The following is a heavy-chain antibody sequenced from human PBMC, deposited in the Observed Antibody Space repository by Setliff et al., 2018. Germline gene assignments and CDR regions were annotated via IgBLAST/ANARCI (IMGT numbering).Heavy chain of an antibody. J-gene: IGHJ6*04. CDR2: LSYDGSNK. V-gene: IGHV3-30*01. Sequence: SCKASGYTFTSYGVHWVRQAPGKGLEWVAVLSYDGSNKFYADSVKGRFTVSRDNSRNTLYLQMNSLRTQDTAIYYCARDTNQWDTTYMDVWGKGTTVTVSS. D-gene: IGHD1-26*01. CDR1: GYTFTSYG. CDR3: ARDTNQWDTTYMDV.